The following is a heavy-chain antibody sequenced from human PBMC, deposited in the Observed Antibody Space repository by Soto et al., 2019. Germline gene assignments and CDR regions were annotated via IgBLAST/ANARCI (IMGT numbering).Heavy chain of an antibody. Sequence: LRLSCAASGFTFNTYSMNWVRQAPGKGLEWVSFISSRNSFIYYADSVRGRFTISRDNAKNSVFLQMNSLRVEDTAVYYCARDPAGSTRPYYYGMDVWGQGTTVTVSS. D-gene: IGHD2-2*01. CDR2: ISSRNSFI. J-gene: IGHJ6*02. V-gene: IGHV3-21*01. CDR3: ARDPAGSTRPYYYGMDV. CDR1: GFTFNTYS.